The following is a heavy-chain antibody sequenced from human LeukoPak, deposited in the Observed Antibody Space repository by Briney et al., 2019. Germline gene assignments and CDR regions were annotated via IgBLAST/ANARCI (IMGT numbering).Heavy chain of an antibody. CDR3: ARGQYFDF. CDR2: ISAYNGNT. CDR1: GYTLTSYS. Sequence: ASVKVSCKASGYTLTSYSISWVRQAPGQGLEWMGWISAYNGNTDLAQKLQGRVTMATDTSTSTAYMELRSLRSDDTAVYYCARGQYFDFWGQGALVTVSS. V-gene: IGHV1-18*01. J-gene: IGHJ4*02.